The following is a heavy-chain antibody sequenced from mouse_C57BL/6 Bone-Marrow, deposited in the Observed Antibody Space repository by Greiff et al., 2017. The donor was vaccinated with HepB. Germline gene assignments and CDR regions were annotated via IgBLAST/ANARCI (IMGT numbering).Heavy chain of an antibody. CDR2: ISSASSTI. D-gene: IGHD1-1*01. J-gene: IGHJ1*03. CDR1: GFTFSDYG. V-gene: IGHV5-17*01. CDR3: AITTVVAPSWYFDV. Sequence: EVMLVESGGGLVKPGGSLKLSCAASGFTFSDYGMHWVRQAPEKGLEWVAYISSASSTIYYADTVKGRFTISRDNAKNTLFMQMTSLRSEDTAMYYWAITTVVAPSWYFDVWGTSTTVTVSS.